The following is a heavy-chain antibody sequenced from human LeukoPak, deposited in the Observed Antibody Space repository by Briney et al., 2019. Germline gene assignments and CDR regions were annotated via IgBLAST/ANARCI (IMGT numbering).Heavy chain of an antibody. CDR3: ARGKPTVFDY. J-gene: IGHJ4*02. V-gene: IGHV4-34*01. CDR2: INHSGST. Sequence: SETLSLTCAVYGGSFSGYYWSWIRQPPGKGLEWIGEINHSGSTNYNPSLKSRVTISVDTSKNQFSLKLSSVTAADTAVYYCARGKPTVFDYWGQGTLVTVSS. D-gene: IGHD4-11*01. CDR1: GGSFSGYY.